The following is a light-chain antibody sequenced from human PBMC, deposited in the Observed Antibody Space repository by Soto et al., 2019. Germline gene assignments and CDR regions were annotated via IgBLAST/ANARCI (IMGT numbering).Light chain of an antibody. CDR3: SSYTSSSTVI. Sequence: QSALTQPASVSGSPGQSSTISCTGTSGDVGGYNFVSWYQQHPGKAPKFIIYDVRNRPSGVSNRFSGSRSGNTASLTISGLQAEDEADYYCSSYTSSSTVIFGGGTKLTVL. CDR1: SGDVGGYNF. J-gene: IGLJ2*01. CDR2: DVR. V-gene: IGLV2-14*03.